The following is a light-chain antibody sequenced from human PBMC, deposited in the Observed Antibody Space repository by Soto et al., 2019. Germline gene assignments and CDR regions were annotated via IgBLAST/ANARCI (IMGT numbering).Light chain of an antibody. CDR3: SSYTSTNTLVV. CDR2: DVS. J-gene: IGLJ3*02. Sequence: QSALTQPASVSESPGQSITISCTGTSSDIGAYNYVSWYQQHPGKAPKLMIYDVSNRPSGVSNRFSGSKSGITASLTISGLQADDEADYYCSSYTSTNTLVVFGGGTQLTVL. CDR1: SSDIGAYNY. V-gene: IGLV2-14*01.